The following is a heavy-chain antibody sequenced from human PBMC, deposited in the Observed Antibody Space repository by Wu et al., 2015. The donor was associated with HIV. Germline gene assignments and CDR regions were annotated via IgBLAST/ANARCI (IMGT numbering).Heavy chain of an antibody. Sequence: QVQLVQSGAEVKKPGASVKVSCKASGYTFTGYYMHWVRQAPGQGLEWMGWINPNSGGTNYAQKFQGRVTMTRDTSISTAYMELSRLRSDDTAVYYCARAAYCGTFCYSFFDHWGQGTPVTVST. CDR3: ARAAYCGTFCYSFFDH. J-gene: IGHJ4*02. CDR1: GYTFTGYY. CDR2: INPNSGGT. D-gene: IGHD2-21*01. V-gene: IGHV1-2*02.